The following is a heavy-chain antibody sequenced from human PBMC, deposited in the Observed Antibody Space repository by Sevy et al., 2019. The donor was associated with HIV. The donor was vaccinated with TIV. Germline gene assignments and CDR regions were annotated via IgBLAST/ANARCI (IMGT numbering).Heavy chain of an antibody. V-gene: IGHV3-9*01. CDR3: AKDSTYCGGDCYTDAFDI. Sequence: GGSLRLSCAASGFTFDDYAMHWVRQAPGKGLEWVSGISWNSGSIGYADSVKGRFTISRDNTKNSLYLQMNSLRAEDTALYYCAKDSTYCGGDCYTDAFDIWGQGTMVTVSS. CDR2: ISWNSGSI. CDR1: GFTFDDYA. D-gene: IGHD2-21*02. J-gene: IGHJ3*02.